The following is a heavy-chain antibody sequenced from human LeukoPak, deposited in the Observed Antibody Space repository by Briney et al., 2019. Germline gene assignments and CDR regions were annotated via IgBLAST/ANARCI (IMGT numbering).Heavy chain of an antibody. J-gene: IGHJ3*02. Sequence: SETLSLTCAVYGGSFSGYYWSWIRQPPGKGLEWIGEINHSGSTNYNPSLKSRVTISVDMSKNQFSLKLSSVTAADTAVYYCARRMAYYYGSEAFDIWGQGTMVTVSS. V-gene: IGHV4-34*01. CDR1: GGSFSGYY. D-gene: IGHD3-10*01. CDR3: ARRMAYYYGSEAFDI. CDR2: INHSGST.